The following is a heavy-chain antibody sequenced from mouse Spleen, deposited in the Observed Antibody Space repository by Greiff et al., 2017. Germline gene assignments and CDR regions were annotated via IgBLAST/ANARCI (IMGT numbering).Heavy chain of an antibody. V-gene: IGHV1-4*01. CDR1: GYTFTSYR. D-gene: IGHD2-3*01. Sequence: VQLQQSGAELVRPGASVKMSCKASGYTFTSYRMHWVKQRPGQGLEWIGYINPSSGYTKYNQKFKDKATLTADKSSSTAYMQLSSLTSEDSAVXYCVRSGYYENYAMDYWGQGTPVTVSS. CDR3: VRSGYYENYAMDY. CDR2: INPSSGYT. J-gene: IGHJ4*01.